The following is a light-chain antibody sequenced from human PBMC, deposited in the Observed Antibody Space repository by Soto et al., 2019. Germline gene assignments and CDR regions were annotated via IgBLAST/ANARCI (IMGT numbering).Light chain of an antibody. J-gene: IGKJ5*01. V-gene: IGKV3-20*01. CDR3: QQYGGSPIT. CDR2: GAS. CDR1: QSVTTR. Sequence: IVLTQSPGTLSLSPGERVTLSCRASQSVTTRLAWYQHKPGQAPRLLMSGASSRASGVPVRFSGSGSGTDFTLTISRLEPEDFAPYYCQQYGGSPITFGLGTRLEIK.